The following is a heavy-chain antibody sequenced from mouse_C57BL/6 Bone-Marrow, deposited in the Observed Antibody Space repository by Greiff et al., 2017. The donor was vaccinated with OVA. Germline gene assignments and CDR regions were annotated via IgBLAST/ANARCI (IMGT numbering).Heavy chain of an antibody. Sequence: SGAELARPGASVKLSCKASGYTFTSYGISWVKQRTGQGLEWIGEIYPRSGNTYYNEKFKGKATLTADKSSSTAYMELRSLTSEDSAVYFRARWDYYGSSDYAMDYWGQGTSVTVSS. CDR1: GYTFTSYG. CDR2: IYPRSGNT. D-gene: IGHD1-1*01. V-gene: IGHV1-81*01. CDR3: ARWDYYGSSDYAMDY. J-gene: IGHJ4*01.